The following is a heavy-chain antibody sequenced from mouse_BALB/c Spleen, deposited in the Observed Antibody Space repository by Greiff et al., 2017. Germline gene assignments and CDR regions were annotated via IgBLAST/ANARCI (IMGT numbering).Heavy chain of an antibody. Sequence: QVQLQQSGAELAKPGASVKMSCKASGYTFTSYWMHWVKQRPGQGLEWIGYINPSSGYTNYNQKFKDKATLTADKSSSTAYMQLSSLTSEDSAVYYCARSDYGNYFFAYWGQGTLVTVSA. CDR3: ARSDYGNYFFAY. V-gene: IGHV1-7*01. D-gene: IGHD2-1*01. J-gene: IGHJ3*01. CDR1: GYTFTSYW. CDR2: INPSSGYT.